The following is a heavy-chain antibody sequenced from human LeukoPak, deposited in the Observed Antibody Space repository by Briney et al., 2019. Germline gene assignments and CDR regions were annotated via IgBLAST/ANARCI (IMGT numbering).Heavy chain of an antibody. CDR1: GFTVSSNY. D-gene: IGHD4-17*01. CDR3: ARHFYGDYGFDY. Sequence: PGGSLRLSCAASGFTVSSNYMSWVRQAPGKGLEWVANIKQNGNERYYVDSVKGRFTISRDNAKNSLYLQMNSLRAEDTAVYYCARHFYGDYGFDYWGQGSLVTVSS. CDR2: IKQNGNER. J-gene: IGHJ4*02. V-gene: IGHV3-7*01.